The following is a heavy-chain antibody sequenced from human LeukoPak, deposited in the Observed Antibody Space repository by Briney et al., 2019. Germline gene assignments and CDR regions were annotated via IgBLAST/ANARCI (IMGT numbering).Heavy chain of an antibody. CDR2: ISGSGGST. J-gene: IGHJ4*02. Sequence: PGGSLRLSCAASGFTFSSYAMSWVRQAPGKGLEWVSAISGSGGSTYYADSVKGRFTISRDNSKNTLYLQMNSLRAEDTAVYYCAKDGAVAGTFRAFDYWGQGTLDTVSS. V-gene: IGHV3-23*01. D-gene: IGHD6-19*01. CDR3: AKDGAVAGTFRAFDY. CDR1: GFTFSSYA.